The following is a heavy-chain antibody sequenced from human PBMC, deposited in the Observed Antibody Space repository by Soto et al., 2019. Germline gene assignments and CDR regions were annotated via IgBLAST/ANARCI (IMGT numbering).Heavy chain of an antibody. Sequence: SLRLSCTGSGFPFDDFAINWFRQATRKQLEWVGRIRNQIYQEATEYTQAAKGRCTISRESSTSLAYVQMSSMRIQNTAVYYCTGAESPDTAYFSRYRGQGNPVTASS. D-gene: IGHD2-8*01. CDR2: IRNQIYQEAT. CDR3: TGAESPDTAYFSRY. J-gene: IGHJ4*02. CDR1: GFPFDDFA. V-gene: IGHV3-49*01.